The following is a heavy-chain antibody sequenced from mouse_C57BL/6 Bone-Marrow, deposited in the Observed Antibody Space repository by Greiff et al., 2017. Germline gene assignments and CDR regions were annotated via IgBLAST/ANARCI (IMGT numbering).Heavy chain of an antibody. D-gene: IGHD1-1*02. CDR3: GRYYWWFDY. J-gene: IGHJ2*01. V-gene: IGHV7-3*01. CDR2: IRNKANGYTT. Sequence: DVKLVESGGGLVQPGGSLSLSCAASGFTFTDYYMSWVRQPPGKALEWLGFIRNKANGYTTEYSASVKGRFTISRDNSQSILYLQMNALRAEDSANYYCGRYYWWFDYWGQGTTLTVSS. CDR1: GFTFTDYY.